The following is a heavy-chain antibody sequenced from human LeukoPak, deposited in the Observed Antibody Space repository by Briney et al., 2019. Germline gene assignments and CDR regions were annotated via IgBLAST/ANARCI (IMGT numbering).Heavy chain of an antibody. V-gene: IGHV1-69*06. D-gene: IGHD6-13*01. Sequence: ASVKVSCKASGGTFSSYAISWVRQAPGQGLEWMGGIIPIFGTANYAQKFQGRVTITADKSTSTAYMELSSLRSEDTAVYYCARGPAAAGRFDYWGQGTLVTVSS. J-gene: IGHJ4*02. CDR1: GGTFSSYA. CDR3: ARGPAAAGRFDY. CDR2: IIPIFGTA.